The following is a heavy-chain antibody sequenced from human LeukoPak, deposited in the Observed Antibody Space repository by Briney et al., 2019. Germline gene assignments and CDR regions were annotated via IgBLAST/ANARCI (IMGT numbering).Heavy chain of an antibody. D-gene: IGHD3-3*01. V-gene: IGHV3-48*03. J-gene: IGHJ4*02. Sequence: GGSLGLSCAASGFTFSSYEMNWVRRAPGKGLEWVSYISSSGSTIYYADSVKGRFTVSRDNSKNTLYLQMNSLRAEDTAVYYCAKDGDYYDFWSGYYAGFDYWGQGTLVTVSS. CDR2: ISSSGSTI. CDR1: GFTFSSYE. CDR3: AKDGDYYDFWSGYYAGFDY.